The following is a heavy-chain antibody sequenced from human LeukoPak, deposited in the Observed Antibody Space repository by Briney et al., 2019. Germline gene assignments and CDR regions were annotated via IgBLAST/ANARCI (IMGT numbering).Heavy chain of an antibody. V-gene: IGHV4-4*02. CDR2: VYQSGST. Sequence: KPSETLSLTCAVSGGSISSSNWWRWVRQPPGKGLEWIGDVYQSGSTNFNPSLKSRVSMSVDKSKNQFSLNLSSVTAADTAVYYCAQFSSHSDRLADYWGQGTLVTVSS. CDR1: GGSISSSNW. CDR3: AQFSSHSDRLADY. J-gene: IGHJ4*02. D-gene: IGHD6-6*01.